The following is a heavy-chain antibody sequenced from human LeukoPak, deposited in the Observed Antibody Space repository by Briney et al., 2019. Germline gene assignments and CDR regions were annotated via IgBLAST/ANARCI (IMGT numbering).Heavy chain of an antibody. V-gene: IGHV1-69*05. CDR3: ARAYSGSYDLDAFDI. D-gene: IGHD1-26*01. Sequence: GASVKVSCKASGGTFSSYAISWVRQAPGQGLEWMGRIIHIFGTANYAQKFQGRVTITTDESTSTAYMELSSLRSEDTAVYYCARAYSGSYDLDAFDIWGQGTMVTVSS. CDR1: GGTFSSYA. CDR2: IIHIFGTA. J-gene: IGHJ3*02.